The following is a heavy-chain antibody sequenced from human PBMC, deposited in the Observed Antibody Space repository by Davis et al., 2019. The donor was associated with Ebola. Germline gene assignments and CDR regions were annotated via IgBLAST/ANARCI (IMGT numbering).Heavy chain of an antibody. V-gene: IGHV4-34*01. J-gene: IGHJ3*02. Sequence: MPGGSLRLSCAVYGGSFSGYYWSWIRQPPGKGLEWIGEINHSGSTNYNPSLKSRVTISVDTSKNQFSLKLSSVTAADTAVYYCASPRHYDSSGYYYEGAFDIWGQGTMVTVSS. CDR3: ASPRHYDSSGYYYEGAFDI. CDR1: GGSFSGYY. CDR2: INHSGST. D-gene: IGHD3-22*01.